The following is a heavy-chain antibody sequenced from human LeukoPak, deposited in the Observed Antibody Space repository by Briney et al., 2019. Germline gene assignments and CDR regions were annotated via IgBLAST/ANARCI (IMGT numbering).Heavy chain of an antibody. V-gene: IGHV3-23*01. J-gene: IGHJ4*02. CDR2: ISGSGGST. CDR3: ASTGDYGDYARDY. Sequence: GGSLRLSCAASGFTFSSYAMSWVRQAPGKGLEWVSAISGSGGSTYYADSAKGRFTISRDNSKNTLYLQMNSLRAEDTAVYYCASTGDYGDYARDYWGQGTLVTVSS. CDR1: GFTFSSYA. D-gene: IGHD4-17*01.